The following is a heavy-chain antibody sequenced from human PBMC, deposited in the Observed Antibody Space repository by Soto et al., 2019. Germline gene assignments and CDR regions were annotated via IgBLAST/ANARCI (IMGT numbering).Heavy chain of an antibody. CDR2: ISYDGSNK. CDR1: GFTFSVYA. D-gene: IGHD6-19*01. Sequence: SLRLSCAASGFTFSVYAMSWVRQAPGKGLEWVAVISYDGSNKYYADSVKGRFTISRDNSKNTLYLQMNSLRAEDTAVYYCAKDLIAVAGTTPGYWGQGTLVTVSS. J-gene: IGHJ4*02. CDR3: AKDLIAVAGTTPGY. V-gene: IGHV3-30*18.